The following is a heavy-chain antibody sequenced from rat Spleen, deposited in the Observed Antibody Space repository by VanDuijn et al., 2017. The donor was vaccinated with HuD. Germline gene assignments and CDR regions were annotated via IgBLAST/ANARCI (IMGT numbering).Heavy chain of an antibody. CDR3: ARRVLRTYWYFDF. J-gene: IGHJ1*01. Sequence: EVQLVESGGGLVQPGRSLKVSCAASGFTFSDYGMAWVRQAPTKGLEWVATISYDGSNTHYRDSVKGRFTISRDNTKSTLYLQMDSLRSEDTATYYCARRVLRTYWYFDFWGPGTMVTVSS. CDR2: ISYDGSNT. D-gene: IGHD1-6*01. V-gene: IGHV5-29*01. CDR1: GFTFSDYG.